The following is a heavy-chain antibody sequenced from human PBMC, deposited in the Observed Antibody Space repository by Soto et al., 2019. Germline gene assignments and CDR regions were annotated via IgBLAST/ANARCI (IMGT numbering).Heavy chain of an antibody. CDR2: ISYDGNDK. D-gene: IGHD2-21*02. J-gene: IGHJ4*02. CDR1: GFTFSPYT. Sequence: QVQLVESGGGVVQPGRSLRLSCAASGFTFSPYTMHWVRQAPGKGLEWVAVISYDGNDKDYADSVKGRFTISRDNSKNTLYLQMNSLRAEDTAVYYCARGGGFCGGDCYKGGIDYWGQQGTLVTVSS. V-gene: IGHV3-30-3*01. CDR3: ARGGGFCGGDCYKGGIDY.